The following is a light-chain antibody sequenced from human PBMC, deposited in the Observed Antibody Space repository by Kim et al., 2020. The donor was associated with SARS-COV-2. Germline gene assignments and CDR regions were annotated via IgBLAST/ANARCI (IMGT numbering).Light chain of an antibody. CDR1: KLGDKY. V-gene: IGLV3-1*01. J-gene: IGLJ1*01. CDR2: QDS. CDR3: QAWDSSTKV. Sequence: SYELTQPPSVSVSPGQTASITCSGDKLGDKYACWYQQKPGQSPVLVIYQDSKRPSGIPERFSGSNSGNTATLTISGTQAMDEADYYCQAWDSSTKVFGTVTKVTVL.